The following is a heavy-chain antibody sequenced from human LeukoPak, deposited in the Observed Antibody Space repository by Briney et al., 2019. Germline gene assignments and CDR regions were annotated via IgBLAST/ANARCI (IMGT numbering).Heavy chain of an antibody. V-gene: IGHV4-59*01. CDR1: GGSISGYY. CDR2: IYYSGST. D-gene: IGHD3-22*01. J-gene: IGHJ6*03. Sequence: SETLSLTCAVSGGSISGYYWSWIRQSPDKGLEWIGYIYYSGSTNYNPSLQSRVTISVDTSKTQFSLKITSVTAADTAVYYCARVAIPYDISPYYDGYMDVWGKGTTVTVSS. CDR3: ARVAIPYDISPYYDGYMDV.